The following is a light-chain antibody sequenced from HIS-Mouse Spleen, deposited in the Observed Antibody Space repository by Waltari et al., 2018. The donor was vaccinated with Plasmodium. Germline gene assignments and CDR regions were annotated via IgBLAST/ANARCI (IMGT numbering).Light chain of an antibody. Sequence: SYALTQPPSVSVSPGHTARLTCSGDALPKKYAYWYQQKSGQAPVLVIYEDSKRPSGIPERFSGSSSGTMATLTISGAQVEDEADYYCYSTDSSGNHRVFGGGTKLTVL. V-gene: IGLV3-10*01. J-gene: IGLJ3*02. CDR1: ALPKKY. CDR2: EDS. CDR3: YSTDSSGNHRV.